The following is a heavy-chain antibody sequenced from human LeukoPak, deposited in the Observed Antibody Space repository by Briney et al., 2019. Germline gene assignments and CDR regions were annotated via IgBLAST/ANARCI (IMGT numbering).Heavy chain of an antibody. D-gene: IGHD6-19*01. CDR3: ARDPYTDSSGLGGY. CDR1: GYTFTSYG. V-gene: IGHV1-2*02. Sequence: GASVKVSCKASGYTFTSYGISWVRQAPGQGLEWMGWINPNSGGTNYAQKFQGRVTMTRDTSISTAYMELSRLRSDDTAVYYCARDPYTDSSGLGGYWGQGTLVTVSS. CDR2: INPNSGGT. J-gene: IGHJ4*02.